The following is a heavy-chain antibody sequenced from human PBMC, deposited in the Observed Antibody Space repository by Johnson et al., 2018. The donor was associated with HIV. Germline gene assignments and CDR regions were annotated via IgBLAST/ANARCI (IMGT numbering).Heavy chain of an antibody. CDR1: GFTFSTYA. CDR2: ISYDGSNK. V-gene: IGHV3-30*04. CDR3: TTGTLFFQGSGYTTTYDAFDI. Sequence: QVQLVESGGGVVQPGRSLRLSCAASGFTFSTYAMHWVRQTPGKGLEWVAIISYDGSNKYYADSVKGRFTISRDTSKNTLYLQMNSLRADDTAVYCCTTGTLFFQGSGYTTTYDAFDIWGQGTMVIVSS. J-gene: IGHJ3*02. D-gene: IGHD3-3*01.